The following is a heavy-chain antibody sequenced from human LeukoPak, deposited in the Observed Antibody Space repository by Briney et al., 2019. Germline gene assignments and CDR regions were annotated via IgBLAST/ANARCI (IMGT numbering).Heavy chain of an antibody. CDR3: ARGGAVAVGRGNAFDI. J-gene: IGHJ3*02. CDR2: INPSGGST. V-gene: IGHV1-46*01. CDR1: GYTFTSYY. D-gene: IGHD6-19*01. Sequence: GASVKVSCKASGYTFTSYYMHWVRQAPGQGLEWMGIINPSGGSTSYAQRFQGRVTMTRDMSTSTVYMELSSLRSEDTAVYYCARGGAVAVGRGNAFDIWGQGTMVTVSS.